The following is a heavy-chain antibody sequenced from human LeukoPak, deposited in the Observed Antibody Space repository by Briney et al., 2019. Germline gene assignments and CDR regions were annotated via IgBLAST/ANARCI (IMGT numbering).Heavy chain of an antibody. CDR2: IGTTGDT. J-gene: IGHJ4*02. D-gene: IGHD3-10*01. Sequence: GGSRRLSSAASGFTFSNYDMQWVRHVAGKGLEWVSAIGTTGDTYYPGSVKGRFTISRENAKNSLYLQMNSLRAEDTAVYYCARAIAMFRGVNYFDYWGQGTLVAVSS. V-gene: IGHV3-13*01. CDR3: ARAIAMFRGVNYFDY. CDR1: GFTFSNYD.